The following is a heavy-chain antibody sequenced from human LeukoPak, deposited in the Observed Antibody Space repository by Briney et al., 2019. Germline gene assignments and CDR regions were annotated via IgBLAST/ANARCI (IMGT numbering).Heavy chain of an antibody. J-gene: IGHJ4*02. D-gene: IGHD1-14*01. CDR1: GGSISSYY. V-gene: IGHV4-59*01. CDR3: ARVSVTAFDY. Sequence: PSETLSLTCTVSGGSISSYYWSWIRQPPGKGLEWIGYIYYSGSANYNPSLKSRVTISVDTSKNQFSLKLSSVTAADTAVYYCARVSVTAFDYWGQGTLVTVSS. CDR2: IYYSGSA.